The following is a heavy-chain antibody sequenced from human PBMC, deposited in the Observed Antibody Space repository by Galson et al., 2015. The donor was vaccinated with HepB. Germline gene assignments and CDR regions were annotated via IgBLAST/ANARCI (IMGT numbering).Heavy chain of an antibody. V-gene: IGHV1-2*06. CDR1: GYPFTGYY. D-gene: IGHD3-10*01. CDR2: INPNSGGT. CDR3: ARDLGTVYGSGSYYLGY. J-gene: IGHJ4*01. Sequence: SVKVSCKASGYPFTGYYMHWVRQAPGQGLEWVGRINPNSGGTNHAQKFQGRVTMTSDTSISTAYMELSRLRSDDTAVFYCARDLGTVYGSGSYYLGYWGHGTLVTVSS.